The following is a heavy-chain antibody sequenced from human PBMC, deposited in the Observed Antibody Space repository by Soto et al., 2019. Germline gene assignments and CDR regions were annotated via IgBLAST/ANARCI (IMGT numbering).Heavy chain of an antibody. D-gene: IGHD2-15*01. J-gene: IGHJ3*02. CDR2: IWYDGSNK. CDR1: GFTFSSYG. V-gene: IGHV3-33*01. Sequence: GESLKISCAASGFTFSSYGMHWVRQAPDKGLEWVAVIWYDGSNKYYADSVKGRFTISRDNSKNRLYLQMNSLRAEDTAVYYCARENVGIVVVVAATNRVAFDIWGQGTMVTVSS. CDR3: ARENVGIVVVVAATNRVAFDI.